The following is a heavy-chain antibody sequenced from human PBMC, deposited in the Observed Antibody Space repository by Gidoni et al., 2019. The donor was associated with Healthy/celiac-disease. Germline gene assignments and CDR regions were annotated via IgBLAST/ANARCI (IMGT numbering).Heavy chain of an antibody. CDR1: GFTVSSNY. CDR2: IYSGGRT. J-gene: IGHJ4*02. V-gene: IGHV3-53*01. Sequence: DVQLVESGGGLIQPGGSLRLSCAASGFTVSSNYMSWVRQGPGKGLEWVSVIYSGGRTYYADSVKSRFTISRDNSKNTLYLQMNSLRAEDTAVYYCARDGRYCSGGSCYLPDYWGQGTLVTVSS. CDR3: ARDGRYCSGGSCYLPDY. D-gene: IGHD2-15*01.